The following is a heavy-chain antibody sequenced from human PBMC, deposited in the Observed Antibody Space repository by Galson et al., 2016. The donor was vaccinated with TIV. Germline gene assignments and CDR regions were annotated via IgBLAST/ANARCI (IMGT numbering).Heavy chain of an antibody. CDR1: GYTFTSFG. Sequence: QSGAEVTKPGASVKVSCKASGYTFTSFGLSWVRQAPGQGLEWMGWISAYNGDTYFAQNLQDRVTMTTDTSTSTAYMELRSLRSDDTAVYYCASVAWFPGLSLDNWGQGTLVIVSS. D-gene: IGHD2/OR15-2a*01. V-gene: IGHV1-18*01. CDR3: ASVAWFPGLSLDN. J-gene: IGHJ4*02. CDR2: ISAYNGDT.